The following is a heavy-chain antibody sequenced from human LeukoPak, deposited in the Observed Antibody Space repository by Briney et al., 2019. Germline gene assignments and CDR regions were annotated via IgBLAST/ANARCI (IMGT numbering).Heavy chain of an antibody. CDR1: GGSFSGYY. CDR2: INHSGST. V-gene: IGHV4-34*01. CDR3: ARDTRRNYYGSGRTIGY. J-gene: IGHJ4*02. Sequence: SETLSLTCAVYGGSFSGYYWSWIRQPPGKGLEWIGEINHSGSTNYNPSLKSRVTISVDTSKNQFSLKLSSVTAADTAVYYCARDTRRNYYGSGRTIGYWGQGTLVTVSS. D-gene: IGHD3-10*01.